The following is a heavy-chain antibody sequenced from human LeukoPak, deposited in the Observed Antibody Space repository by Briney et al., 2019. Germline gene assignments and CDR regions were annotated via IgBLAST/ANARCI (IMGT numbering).Heavy chain of an antibody. Sequence: GASVKVSCKASGGTFSSYAISWVRQAPGQGLEWMGRIIPILGIANYAQKFQGRVTITADKSTSTAYMELSSLRSEDTAVYYCARKGGAHAFDIWGQGTMVTVSS. CDR2: IIPILGIA. V-gene: IGHV1-69*04. J-gene: IGHJ3*02. CDR3: ARKGGAHAFDI. CDR1: GGTFSSYA. D-gene: IGHD3-16*01.